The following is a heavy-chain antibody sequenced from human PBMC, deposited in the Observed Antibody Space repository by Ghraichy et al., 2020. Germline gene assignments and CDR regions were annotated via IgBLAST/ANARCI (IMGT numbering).Heavy chain of an antibody. CDR3: ARDLVFYDSSGYYEGY. D-gene: IGHD3-22*01. J-gene: IGHJ4*02. V-gene: IGHV3-48*01. Sequence: GGSLRLSCAASGFTFSSYSMNWVRQAPGKGLEWVSYISSSSSTIYYVDSVKGRFTISRDNAKNSMYLQMNILRAEDTAVYYCARDLVFYDSSGYYEGYWGQGTLVNVSS. CDR2: ISSSSSTI. CDR1: GFTFSSYS.